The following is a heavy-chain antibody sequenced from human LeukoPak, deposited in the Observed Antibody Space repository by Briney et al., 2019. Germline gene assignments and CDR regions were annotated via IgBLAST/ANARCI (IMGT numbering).Heavy chain of an antibody. CDR2: ISSSGSTI. CDR3: ARASLMVYAPNDY. Sequence: GGSLRLSCAASGFTFSDYYMSWIRRAPGKGLEWVSYISSSGSTIYYADSVKGRFTISRDNAKNSLYLQMNSLRAEDTAVYYCARASLMVYAPNDYWGQGTLVTVSS. D-gene: IGHD2-8*01. CDR1: GFTFSDYY. J-gene: IGHJ4*02. V-gene: IGHV3-11*01.